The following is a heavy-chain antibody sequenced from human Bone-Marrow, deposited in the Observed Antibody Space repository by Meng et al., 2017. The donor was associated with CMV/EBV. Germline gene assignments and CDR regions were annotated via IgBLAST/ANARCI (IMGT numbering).Heavy chain of an antibody. CDR3: ARELVWGDTQTEDIAFDI. CDR2: INPNSGGT. J-gene: IGHJ4*02. Sequence: ASVKVSCKASGYTFTGYYMHWVRQAPGQGLEWMGWINPNSGGTNYAQKFQGRVTMTRDTSISTAYMELSRLRSDDTAVYYCARELVWGDTQTEDIAFDIWVQGTLVTVSS. CDR1: GYTFTGYY. V-gene: IGHV1-2*02. D-gene: IGHD3-16*01.